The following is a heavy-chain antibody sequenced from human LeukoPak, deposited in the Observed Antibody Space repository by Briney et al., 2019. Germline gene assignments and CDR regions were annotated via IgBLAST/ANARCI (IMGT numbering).Heavy chain of an antibody. V-gene: IGHV1-3*01. CDR1: GYTFTSYA. CDR3: ATSWGFGELLYHDAFDI. J-gene: IGHJ3*02. Sequence: ASVKVSCKASGYTFTSYAMHWVRQAPGQRLEWMGWINAGNGNTKYSQKFQGRVTITRDTSASTAYMELSSLRSEDMAVYYCATSWGFGELLYHDAFDIWGQGTMVTVSS. CDR2: INAGNGNT. D-gene: IGHD3-10*01.